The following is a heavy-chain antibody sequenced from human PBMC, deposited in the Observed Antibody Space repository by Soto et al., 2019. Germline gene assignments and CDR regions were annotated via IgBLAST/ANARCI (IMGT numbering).Heavy chain of an antibody. CDR1: GGSISSSSYY. CDR2: IYYSGST. V-gene: IGHV4-39*01. Sequence: SETLSLTCTVSGGSISSSSYYWGWIRQPPGKGLEWIGSIYYSGSTYYNPSLKSRVTISVDTSKNQFSLKLSSVTAADTAVYYCARLPRLYYYYYMDVWGKGTTVTVSS. CDR3: ARLPRLYYYYYMDV. J-gene: IGHJ6*03.